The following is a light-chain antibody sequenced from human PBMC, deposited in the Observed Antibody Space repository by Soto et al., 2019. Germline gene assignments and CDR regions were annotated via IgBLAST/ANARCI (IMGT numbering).Light chain of an antibody. J-gene: IGKJ2*01. V-gene: IGKV3-15*01. Sequence: EIVMTQSPVALSVSPGESAALSCRAGQGVGRTFAGSRQRPGQVPGVLLYGTSTRATGVPARFSGSGSGTDFTLTISSLQSEDFAVYYCQQYNKWPYTFGQGTRLEIK. CDR1: QGVGRT. CDR2: GTS. CDR3: QQYNKWPYT.